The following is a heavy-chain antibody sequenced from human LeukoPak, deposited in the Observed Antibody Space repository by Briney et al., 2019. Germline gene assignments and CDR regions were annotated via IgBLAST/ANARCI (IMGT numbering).Heavy chain of an antibody. Sequence: ASVKVSCKVSGYTFTSYDINWVRQATGQGLEWMGWISAYNGNTNYAQKLQGRVTMTTDTSTSTAYMELRSLRSDDTAVYYCARGTSYYYDSSGYLGFLDAFDIWGQGTMVTVSS. CDR2: ISAYNGNT. CDR3: ARGTSYYYDSSGYLGFLDAFDI. CDR1: GYTFTSYD. V-gene: IGHV1-18*01. J-gene: IGHJ3*02. D-gene: IGHD3-22*01.